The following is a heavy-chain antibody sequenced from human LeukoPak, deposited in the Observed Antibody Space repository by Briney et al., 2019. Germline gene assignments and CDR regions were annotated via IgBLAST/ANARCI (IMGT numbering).Heavy chain of an antibody. Sequence: PGGSLRLSCAASGFTFSSYGIHWVRQAPGKGLEWVAVIWYDGSNKYYADSVKGRFTISRDNSKNTLYLQMNSLRAEDTAVYYCAKAGSPQTSNNWFDPWGQGTLVTVSS. CDR1: GFTFSSYG. J-gene: IGHJ5*02. CDR2: IWYDGSNK. V-gene: IGHV3-33*06. CDR3: AKAGSPQTSNNWFDP. D-gene: IGHD3-10*01.